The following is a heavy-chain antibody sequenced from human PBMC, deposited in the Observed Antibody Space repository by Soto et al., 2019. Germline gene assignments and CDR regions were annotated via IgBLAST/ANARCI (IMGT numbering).Heavy chain of an antibody. V-gene: IGHV4-34*01. Sequence: PSETLSLTCAVYCGSFSGYYWSWIRQPPGKGLEWIGEINHSGSTNYNPSLKSRVTISVDTSKNQFSLKLSSVTAADTAVYYCARGVGLAVAGRYYYYYYMDVWGKGTTVTVSS. CDR1: CGSFSGYY. CDR3: ARGVGLAVAGRYYYYYYMDV. D-gene: IGHD6-19*01. CDR2: INHSGST. J-gene: IGHJ6*03.